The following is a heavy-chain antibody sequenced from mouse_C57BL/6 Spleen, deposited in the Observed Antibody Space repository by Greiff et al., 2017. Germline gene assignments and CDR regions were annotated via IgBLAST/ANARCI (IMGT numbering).Heavy chain of an antibody. V-gene: IGHV5-17*01. J-gene: IGHJ1*03. CDR3: ARNLLLRFWYFDV. D-gene: IGHD1-1*01. CDR2: ISSGISTI. CDR1: GFTFSDYG. Sequence: EVQLQESGGGLVKPGGSLTLSCAASGFTFSDYGMHWVRPAPEKGLEWVAYISSGISTIYYADTVKGRFSISRDNAKNTLFLQMTSLRSEDTAMYYCARNLLLRFWYFDVWGTGTTVTVSS.